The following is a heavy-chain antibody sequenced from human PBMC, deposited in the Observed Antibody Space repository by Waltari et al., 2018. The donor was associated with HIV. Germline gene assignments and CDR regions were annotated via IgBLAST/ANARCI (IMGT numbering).Heavy chain of an antibody. V-gene: IGHV3-21*02. CDR1: GFIFSAYS. Sequence: EVQLVESGGGLVKPGGSLRLSCAASGFIFSAYSLHWVGPAPGKGLEWVSSIGSSGNYVYYADSVKGRITISRDNAKNSLYLQMNSLRAEDTAVYYCARIMANGYFDYWGQGTLVTVSS. CDR2: IGSSGNYV. CDR3: ARIMANGYFDY. D-gene: IGHD2-8*01. J-gene: IGHJ4*02.